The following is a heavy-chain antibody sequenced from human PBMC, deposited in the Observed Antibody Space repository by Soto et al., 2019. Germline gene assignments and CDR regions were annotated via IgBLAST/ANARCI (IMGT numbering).Heavy chain of an antibody. V-gene: IGHV3-30-3*01. CDR3: ARDRAAAGIVPHADQSHYYYYYGMDV. D-gene: IGHD6-13*01. CDR1: GFTFSSYA. Sequence: GGSLSLSCAASGFTFSSYAMHWVRQAPGKGLEWVAVISYDGSNKYYADSVKGRFTISRDNSKNTLYLQMNSLRAEDTAVYYCARDRAAAGIVPHADQSHYYYYYGMDVWGQGTTVTVSS. J-gene: IGHJ6*02. CDR2: ISYDGSNK.